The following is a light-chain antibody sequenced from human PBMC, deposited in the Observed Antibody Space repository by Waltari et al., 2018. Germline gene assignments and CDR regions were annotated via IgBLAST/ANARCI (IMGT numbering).Light chain of an antibody. CDR2: WAS. Sequence: DIVMTQSPDSLAVSLGARATINCQLSQSVLYSSNNKNYLAWYQQKPGQPPKLLIYWASTRESGVPDRFSGSGSGTDFTLTISSLQAEDVAVYYCQQYYSTPLTFGGGTKVEIK. J-gene: IGKJ4*01. CDR3: QQYYSTPLT. CDR1: QSVLYSSNNKNY. V-gene: IGKV4-1*01.